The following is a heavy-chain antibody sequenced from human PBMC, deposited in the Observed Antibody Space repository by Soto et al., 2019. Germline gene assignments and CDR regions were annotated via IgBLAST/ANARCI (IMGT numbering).Heavy chain of an antibody. CDR2: ISGSGGST. J-gene: IGHJ3*02. Sequence: GGSLRLSCAASGFTFSSYAMSCVRQAPGKGLEWVSAISGSGGSTYYADSVKGRFTISRDNSKNTLYLQMNSLRAEDTAVYYCAKDQPYYDFWSGYGRPDAFDIWGQGTMVTVSS. V-gene: IGHV3-23*01. CDR3: AKDQPYYDFWSGYGRPDAFDI. CDR1: GFTFSSYA. D-gene: IGHD3-3*01.